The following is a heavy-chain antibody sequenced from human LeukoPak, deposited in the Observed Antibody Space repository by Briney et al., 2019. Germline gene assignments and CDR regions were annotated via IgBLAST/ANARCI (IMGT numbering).Heavy chain of an antibody. CDR1: GYTFTGYY. CDR3: ARALGGYVRPNFDY. V-gene: IGHV1-2*02. CDR2: INPKSGGT. J-gene: IGHJ4*02. Sequence: GASVKVSCKASGYTFTGYYMHWVRQAPGQGLEWTGWINPKSGGTNYTQKLQGRVTVTTDTSTSTAYMELRSLRSDDTAVYYCARALGGYVRPNFDYWGQGTLVTVSS. D-gene: IGHD5-12*01.